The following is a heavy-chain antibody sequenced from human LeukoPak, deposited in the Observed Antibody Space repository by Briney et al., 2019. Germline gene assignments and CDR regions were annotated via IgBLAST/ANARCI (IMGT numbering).Heavy chain of an antibody. CDR1: GGSISSYY. Sequence: PSETLSLTCTVSGGSISSYYWSWIRQPPGKGLEWIGYIYYSGSTNYNPSPKSRVTILVDTSKNQFSLKLSSVTAADTAVYYCARVELANWFGPRGQGTLVTVSS. J-gene: IGHJ5*02. V-gene: IGHV4-59*01. CDR3: ARVELANWFGP. CDR2: IYYSGST. D-gene: IGHD6-13*01.